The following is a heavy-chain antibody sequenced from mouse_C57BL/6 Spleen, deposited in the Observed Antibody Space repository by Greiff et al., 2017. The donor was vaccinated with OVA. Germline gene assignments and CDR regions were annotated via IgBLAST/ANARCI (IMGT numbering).Heavy chain of an antibody. J-gene: IGHJ4*01. CDR3: ARNKAYAMDY. CDR1: GYTFTSYW. CDR2: IDPSDSYT. V-gene: IGHV1-50*01. Sequence: VKLQESGAELVKPGASVKLSCKASGYTFTSYWMQWVKQRPGQGLEWIGEIDPSDSYTNYNQKFKGKATLTVDTSSSTAYMQLSSLTSEDSAVYYCARNKAYAMDYWGQGTSVTVSS.